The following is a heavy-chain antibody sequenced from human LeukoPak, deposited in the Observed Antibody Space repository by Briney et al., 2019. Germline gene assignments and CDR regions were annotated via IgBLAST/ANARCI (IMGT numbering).Heavy chain of an antibody. CDR3: ASHHGRGEAFDY. D-gene: IGHD3-10*01. V-gene: IGHV4-59*08. CDR2: MYYSGIP. Sequence: SETLSLTCTVSGASISDYYWSWIRQPPGKRLEGIAYMYYSGIPNYSRSLKSRVTMSADKSNNQVSLTLTSVTAADTAVYYCASHHGRGEAFDYWGRGTLVTVSS. J-gene: IGHJ4*02. CDR1: GASISDYY.